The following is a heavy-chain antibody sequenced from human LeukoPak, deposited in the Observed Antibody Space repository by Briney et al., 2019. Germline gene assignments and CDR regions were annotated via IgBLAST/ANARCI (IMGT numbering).Heavy chain of an antibody. D-gene: IGHD4-17*01. J-gene: IGHJ4*02. CDR1: GFTFSSYA. V-gene: IGHV3-23*01. Sequence: GGSLRLSCAASGFTFSSYAMSWVRQAPGKGLEWVSAISGSGGSTYYADSVKGRFTISRDNSKNTLYLQMNSLRAEDTAVYYCAKTHSHYGDYGGSDYWGQGTLVTVSS. CDR2: ISGSGGST. CDR3: AKTHSHYGDYGGSDY.